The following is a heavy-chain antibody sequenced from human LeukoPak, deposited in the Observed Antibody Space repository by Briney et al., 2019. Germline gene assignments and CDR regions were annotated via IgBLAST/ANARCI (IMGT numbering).Heavy chain of an antibody. Sequence: PGGSPRLSCAASGFTFSSYAMSWVRQAPGKGLEWVSAISGSGGSTYYADSVKGRFTISRDNSKNTLYLQMNSLRAEDTAVYYCAKTPQGGGDEADYWGQGTLVTVSS. CDR1: GFTFSSYA. J-gene: IGHJ4*02. CDR2: ISGSGGST. CDR3: AKTPQGGGDEADY. D-gene: IGHD4-17*01. V-gene: IGHV3-23*01.